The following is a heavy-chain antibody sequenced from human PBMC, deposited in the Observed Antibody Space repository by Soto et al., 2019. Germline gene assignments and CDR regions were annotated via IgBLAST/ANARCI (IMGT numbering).Heavy chain of an antibody. V-gene: IGHV2-5*02. CDR3: AHGHITGTILAFDY. CDR2: IYWDDDK. CDR1: GFSLTTSGVG. D-gene: IGHD1-7*01. J-gene: IGHJ4*02. Sequence: QITLKESGPPLVKPTQTLTLTCTFSGFSLTTSGVGVGWIRQPPGKALEWLALIYWDDDKRYSPSLKSRLSITRDTSKNQVVLTMTNMDPVDTATYHCAHGHITGTILAFDYWGQGTLVTVSS.